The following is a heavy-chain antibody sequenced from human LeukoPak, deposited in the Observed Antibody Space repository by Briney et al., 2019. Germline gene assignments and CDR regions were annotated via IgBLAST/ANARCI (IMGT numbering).Heavy chain of an antibody. CDR2: IYYSGST. J-gene: IGHJ4*02. V-gene: IGHV4-59*12. Sequence: SETLSLTCTVSGGSISSYYWSWIRQPPGKGLEWIGHIYYSGSTNYNPSLKSRVTISADTSKNQFSLKLSSVTAADTAVYYCAREARFYSDYWGQGTLVTVSS. D-gene: IGHD5-12*01. CDR3: AREARFYSDY. CDR1: GGSISSYY.